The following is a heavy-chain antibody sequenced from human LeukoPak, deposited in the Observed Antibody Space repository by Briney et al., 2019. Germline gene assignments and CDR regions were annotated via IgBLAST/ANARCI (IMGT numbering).Heavy chain of an antibody. CDR1: GFTFDDYG. Sequence: GGSLRLSCAASGFTFDDYGMSWVRQAPGKGLEWVSGINWNGGSTGYADSVKGRFTISRDKAKNSLYLHMNSLRAEDTALYYCARDRAAAGPEGCLDFWGQGTLVTVSS. CDR3: ARDRAAAGPEGCLDF. V-gene: IGHV3-20*04. J-gene: IGHJ4*02. D-gene: IGHD6-13*01. CDR2: INWNGGST.